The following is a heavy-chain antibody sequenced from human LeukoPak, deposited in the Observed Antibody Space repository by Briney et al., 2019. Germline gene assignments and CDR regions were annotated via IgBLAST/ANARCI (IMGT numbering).Heavy chain of an antibody. CDR1: GDRVSSNSAA. CDR2: TYYRSKWYN. J-gene: IGHJ2*01. Sequence: SQTLSLTCAISGDRVSSNSAAWNWIRQSPSRGLEWLGRTYYRSKWYNDYAVSVKSRITINPDTSKNQFSLQLNTVTPEDTAVYYCARGGYYGSGSYYNSWYFDLWGRGTLVTVSS. D-gene: IGHD3-10*01. V-gene: IGHV6-1*01. CDR3: ARGGYYGSGSYYNSWYFDL.